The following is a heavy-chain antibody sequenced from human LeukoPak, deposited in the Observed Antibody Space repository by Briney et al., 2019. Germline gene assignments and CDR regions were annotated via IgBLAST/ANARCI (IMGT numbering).Heavy chain of an antibody. D-gene: IGHD5-12*01. CDR3: ARSLSGYDPLSAF. Sequence: GGSLRLPCEVSGFTFSSYSMTWVRQVPGKGLEWIAYMTATSNTFYYADSVKGRFTISRDNARNSLFLQMNSLTVEDTAVYYCARSLSGYDPLSAFWGQGTLVTVSS. CDR1: GFTFSSYS. J-gene: IGHJ1*01. CDR2: MTATSNTF. V-gene: IGHV3-48*04.